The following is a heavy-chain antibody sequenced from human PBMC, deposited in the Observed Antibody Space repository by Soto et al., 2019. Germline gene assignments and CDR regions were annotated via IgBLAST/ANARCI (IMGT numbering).Heavy chain of an antibody. D-gene: IGHD1-26*01. Sequence: QVQLVESGGGVVQPGRSLRLSCVASGFTFSSNGMHWVRQAPGKGLEWVAIIWYDGSNKNYADSVKGRFTISRDSSKNTLYLQMNSLRAEDTAVYYCARWNLVGPTIDAFDLWGQGTMVTVSS. CDR1: GFTFSSNG. CDR2: IWYDGSNK. J-gene: IGHJ3*01. V-gene: IGHV3-33*01. CDR3: ARWNLVGPTIDAFDL.